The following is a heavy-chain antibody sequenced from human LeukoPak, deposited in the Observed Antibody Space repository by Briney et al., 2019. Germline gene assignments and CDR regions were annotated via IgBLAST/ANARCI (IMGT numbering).Heavy chain of an antibody. J-gene: IGHJ4*02. CDR3: ARDPESRYDFWSGYPLFDY. V-gene: IGHV1-18*01. CDR2: ISAYNGNT. D-gene: IGHD3-3*01. CDR1: GYTFTSYG. Sequence: ASVKVSCKASGYTFTSYGISWVRQAPGQGLEWMGWISAYNGNTNYAQKLQGRVTMTTDTSTSTAYMELRSLRSDDTAVYYCARDPESRYDFWSGYPLFDYWGQGTLVTVSS.